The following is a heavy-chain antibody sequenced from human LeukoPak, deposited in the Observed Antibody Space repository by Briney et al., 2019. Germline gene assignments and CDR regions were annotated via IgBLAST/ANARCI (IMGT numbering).Heavy chain of an antibody. J-gene: IGHJ4*02. CDR1: GFTFSSYE. V-gene: IGHV3-23*01. CDR3: AKVALNHYVWGSDRSPLGY. Sequence: GGSLRLSCAASGFTFSSYEMNWVRQAPGKGLEWVSGISYSGGSTYYADSVKGRFTISRDNSKNTLFLQVNSLRAEDTAIYYCAKVALNHYVWGSDRSPLGYWGQGALVTVSS. D-gene: IGHD3-16*02. CDR2: ISYSGGST.